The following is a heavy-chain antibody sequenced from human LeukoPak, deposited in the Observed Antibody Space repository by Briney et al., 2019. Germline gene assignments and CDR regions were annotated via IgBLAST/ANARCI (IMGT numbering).Heavy chain of an antibody. CDR2: IYDSGNT. CDR1: GDSVSTTDYY. V-gene: IGHV4-30-4*01. J-gene: IGHJ3*02. D-gene: IGHD2-2*01. CDR3: ARVGHCSSASCYSPGAFDI. Sequence: SQTLSLTCTVSGDSVSTTDYYWTWIRQPPGRGLEWIGYIYDSGNTYYNPPLKSRVTISVDTSNNQVSLKLRSVTAADTAVYYCARVGHCSSASCYSPGAFDIWGQGTMVTVFS.